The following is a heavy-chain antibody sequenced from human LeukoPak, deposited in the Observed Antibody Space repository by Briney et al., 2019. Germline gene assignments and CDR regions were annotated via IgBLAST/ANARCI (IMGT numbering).Heavy chain of an antibody. V-gene: IGHV1-69*05. CDR3: ARERVDPGDIVVVVAATRAFDI. D-gene: IGHD2-15*01. CDR2: IIPIFGTA. CDR1: GGTFSSYA. J-gene: IGHJ3*02. Sequence: GASVKVSYKASGGTFSSYAISWVRQAPGQGLEWMGRIIPIFGTANYAQKFQGRVTITTDESTSTAYMELSSLRSEDTAVYYCARERVDPGDIVVVVAATRAFDIWGQGTMVTVSS.